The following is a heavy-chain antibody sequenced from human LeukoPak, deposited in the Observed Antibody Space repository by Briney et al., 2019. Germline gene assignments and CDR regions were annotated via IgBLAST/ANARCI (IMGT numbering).Heavy chain of an antibody. V-gene: IGHV1-18*01. D-gene: IGHD1-20*01. CDR1: GYTFTSYG. J-gene: IGHJ6*03. CDR3: ARDSNNWYDYYYYMDV. CDR2: IGAYNGDT. Sequence: ASVKVSCKASGYTFTSYGISWVRQALGQGLEWMGWIGAYNGDTNYTQKLQGRVTMTTDKSASTAYMELRSLRSDDTAIYYCARDSNNWYDYYYYMDVWGKGTTVTVSS.